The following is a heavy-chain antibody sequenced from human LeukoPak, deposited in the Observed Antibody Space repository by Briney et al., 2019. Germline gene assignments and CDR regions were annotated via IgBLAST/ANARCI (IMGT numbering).Heavy chain of an antibody. D-gene: IGHD5-12*01. CDR1: GGTFSSYA. J-gene: IGHJ3*02. CDR2: ISAYNGNT. V-gene: IGHV1-18*01. CDR3: AREHSGYVDAFDI. Sequence: GASVKVSCKASGGTFSSYAISWVRQAPGQGLEWMGWISAYNGNTNYAQKLQGRVTMTTDTSTSTAYMELRSLRSDDTAVYYCAREHSGYVDAFDIWGQGTMVTVSS.